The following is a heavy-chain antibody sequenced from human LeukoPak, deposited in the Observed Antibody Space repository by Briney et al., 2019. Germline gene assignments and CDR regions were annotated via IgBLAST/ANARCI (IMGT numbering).Heavy chain of an antibody. Sequence: GGSLRLSCAPSGLAFSTYDIHWVRQAPGKGLEWVAFIRFDGSNKYYADSVKGRFTISRDNSKNTLYLQMNSLRAEDTAVYYCAKYFARSYDVKDYWGQGTLVTVSS. V-gene: IGHV3-30*02. CDR1: GLAFSTYD. CDR2: IRFDGSNK. CDR3: AKYFARSYDVKDY. J-gene: IGHJ4*02. D-gene: IGHD3-3*01.